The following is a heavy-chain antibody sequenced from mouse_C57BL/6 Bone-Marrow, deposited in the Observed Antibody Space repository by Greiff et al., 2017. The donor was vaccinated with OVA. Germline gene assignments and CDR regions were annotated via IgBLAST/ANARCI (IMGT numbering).Heavy chain of an antibody. D-gene: IGHD1-1*01. CDR3: ARSGYYGSSYYFDY. CDR2: IDPSDSYT. CDR1: GYTFTSSW. J-gene: IGHJ2*01. Sequence: QVQLQQPGAELVMPGASVKLSCKASGYTFTSSWMPWVKQRPGQGLEWIGEIDPSDSYTNYNQKFKGKSTWTVDKSSSTAYMQLSSLTSEDSADYDGARSGYYGSSYYFDYWGKGTTLTVAS. V-gene: IGHV1-69*01.